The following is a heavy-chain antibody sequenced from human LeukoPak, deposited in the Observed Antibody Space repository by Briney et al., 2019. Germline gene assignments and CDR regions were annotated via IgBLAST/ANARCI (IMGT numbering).Heavy chain of an antibody. D-gene: IGHD1-1*01. V-gene: IGHV3-9*01. Sequence: HGGSLRLSCAASGFSFEAYGMYWVRQAPGKGLEGVSGVTWNSDDMAYADSVKGRFTISRDNAKNCLYLQMNSLTVEDTALYYCTRVTSWRTGFDYWGQGTLVTVSS. CDR3: TRVTSWRTGFDY. J-gene: IGHJ4*02. CDR1: GFSFEAYG. CDR2: VTWNSDDM.